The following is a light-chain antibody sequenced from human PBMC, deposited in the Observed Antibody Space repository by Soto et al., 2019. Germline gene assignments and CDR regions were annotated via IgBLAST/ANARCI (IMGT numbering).Light chain of an antibody. CDR2: DAS. CDR3: QQYNSYSVNA. J-gene: IGKJ2*01. V-gene: IGKV1-5*01. Sequence: DIQMTQSPYTLSPSVGDRVSITCRARQSISGWLAWYQQKPGKAPKLLIYDASSLDSGVPSRFSGSGSGTEFSLTISRLQPDDFATYYCQQYNSYSVNAFGQGTKLEIK. CDR1: QSISGW.